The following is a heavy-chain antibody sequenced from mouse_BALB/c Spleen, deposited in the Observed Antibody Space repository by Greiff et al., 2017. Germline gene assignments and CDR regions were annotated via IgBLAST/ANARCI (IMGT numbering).Heavy chain of an antibody. V-gene: IGHV1-4*02. D-gene: IGHD1-1*01. Sequence: VQLQQSAAELARPGASVKMSCKASGYTFTSYTMHWVKQRPGQGLEWIGYINPSSGYTEYNQKFKDKTTLTADKSSSTAYMQLSSLTSEDSAVYYCASSSYWYFDVWGAGTTVTVSS. CDR3: ASSSYWYFDV. CDR2: INPSSGYT. J-gene: IGHJ1*01. CDR1: GYTFTSYT.